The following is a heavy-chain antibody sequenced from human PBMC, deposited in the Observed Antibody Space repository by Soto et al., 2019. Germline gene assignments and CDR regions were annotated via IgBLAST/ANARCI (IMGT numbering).Heavy chain of an antibody. CDR2: INGGGSST. Sequence: GGSLRLSCAASGFTFSSYGMSWVRQAPGKGLVWVSRINGGGSSTSYADSVKGRFTISRDNAKNTLYLQMNSLRAEDTAVYYCARAKWLRFPFDYWGQGTLVTVSS. CDR3: ARAKWLRFPFDY. V-gene: IGHV3-74*01. D-gene: IGHD5-12*01. J-gene: IGHJ4*02. CDR1: GFTFSSYG.